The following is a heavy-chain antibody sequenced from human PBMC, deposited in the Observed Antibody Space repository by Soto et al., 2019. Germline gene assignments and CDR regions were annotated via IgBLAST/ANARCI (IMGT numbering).Heavy chain of an antibody. CDR3: ARERPGIPFDY. J-gene: IGHJ4*02. CDR1: GFSFSNYH. V-gene: IGHV3-48*02. Sequence: GGSLRLSCGTSGFSFSNYHMNWVRQAPGKGLEWIAFITTTGGTTKYADSVKGRFTISRDNAKSSLFLQMDSLRDEDTALYFCARERPGIPFDYWGQGT. D-gene: IGHD1-1*01. CDR2: ITTTGGTT.